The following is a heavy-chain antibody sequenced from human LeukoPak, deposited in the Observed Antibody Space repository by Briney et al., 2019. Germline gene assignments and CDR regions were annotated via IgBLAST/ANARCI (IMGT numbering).Heavy chain of an antibody. D-gene: IGHD2-15*01. CDR3: ARDGRSYGMDV. CDR2: IYHSGST. J-gene: IGHJ6*02. Sequence: PSQTLSLTCAVSGGSISSGGYSWSWIRQPPGKGLEWIGYIYHSGSTYYNPSLESRVTISVDRSKNQFSLKLSSVTAADTAVYYCARDGRSYGMDVWGQGTTVTVSS. V-gene: IGHV4-30-2*01. CDR1: GGSISSGGYS.